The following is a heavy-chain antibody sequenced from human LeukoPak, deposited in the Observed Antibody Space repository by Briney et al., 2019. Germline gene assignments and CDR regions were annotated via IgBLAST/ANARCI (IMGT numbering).Heavy chain of an antibody. CDR3: VKDREQWLVRHYFDY. CDR1: GFTFSSYA. J-gene: IGHJ4*02. V-gene: IGHV3-64D*06. CDR2: ISSNGGST. D-gene: IGHD6-19*01. Sequence: GGSLRLSCSASGFTFSSYAMHWVRPAPGKGLEYVSAISSNGGSTYYADSVKGRFTISRDNSKNTLYLQMSSLRAEDTAVYYCVKDREQWLVRHYFDYWGQGTLVTVSS.